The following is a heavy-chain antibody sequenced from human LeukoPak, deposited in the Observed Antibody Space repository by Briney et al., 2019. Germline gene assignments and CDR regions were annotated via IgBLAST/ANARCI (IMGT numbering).Heavy chain of an antibody. CDR3: ARVVPAADANYYYYYMDV. D-gene: IGHD2-2*01. CDR1: GYSISSGYY. CDR2: IYHSGST. Sequence: KPSETLSLTCAVSGYSISSGYYWGWIRQPPGKGLEWIGSIYHSGSTYYNPSLKSRVTISVDTSKNQFSLKLSPVTAADTAVYYCARVVPAADANYYYYYMDVWGKGTTVTVSS. J-gene: IGHJ6*03. V-gene: IGHV4-38-2*01.